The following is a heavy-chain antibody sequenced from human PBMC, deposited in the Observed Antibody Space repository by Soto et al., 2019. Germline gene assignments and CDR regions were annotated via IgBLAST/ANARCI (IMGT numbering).Heavy chain of an antibody. CDR1: GESFSSYD. Sequence: QVQLVQSVAEVKKPGSSVIVSCKASGESFSSYDISWVRQAPGHGLEWMGRSIPIFGTANYAQRVQGRVTITADESPSTPNIYLSSLRSEDSAVYYFATGGNYYEIRALAFWGQGTLVTVSS. D-gene: IGHD3-22*01. J-gene: IGHJ4*02. CDR3: ATGGNYYEIRALAF. CDR2: SIPIFGTA. V-gene: IGHV1-69*01.